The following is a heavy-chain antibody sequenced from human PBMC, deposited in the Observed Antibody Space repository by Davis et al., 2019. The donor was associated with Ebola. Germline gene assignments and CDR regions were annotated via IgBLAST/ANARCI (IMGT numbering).Heavy chain of an antibody. CDR1: GGSINSYY. Sequence: SETLSLTCTVSGGSINSYYWSWIRQPPGKGLEWIGYIYYSGRTSYNSSLESRVTISVDTSKNQFSLKLSSMTIADTAVYYCAREGGNSYFDYWGQGTLVTVSS. CDR2: IYYSGRT. CDR3: AREGGNSYFDY. D-gene: IGHD4-23*01. V-gene: IGHV4-59*01. J-gene: IGHJ4*02.